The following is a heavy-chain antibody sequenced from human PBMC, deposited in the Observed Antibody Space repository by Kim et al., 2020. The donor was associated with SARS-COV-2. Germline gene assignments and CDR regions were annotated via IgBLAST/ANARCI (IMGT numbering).Heavy chain of an antibody. D-gene: IGHD2-21*02. CDR1: GFTFSHYW. V-gene: IGHV3-7*03. J-gene: IGHJ4*02. CDR3: ARDGDHEFDY. Sequence: GGSLRLSCEGSGFTFSHYWLSWVRQAPGKGLEWVANIKNDGSENYHVDSVKGRFTISRDNAKKTLYLQMNSLRAGDTAVYYCARDGDHEFDYLGQGTL. CDR2: IKNDGSEN.